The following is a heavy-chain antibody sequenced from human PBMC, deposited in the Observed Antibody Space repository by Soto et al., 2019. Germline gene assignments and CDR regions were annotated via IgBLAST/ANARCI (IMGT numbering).Heavy chain of an antibody. CDR3: ATDYYGSGSYYNVANYFDP. V-gene: IGHV3-21*01. D-gene: IGHD3-10*01. Sequence: EVQLVESGGGLVKPGGSLRLSCAVSGFTLSSYTMNWVRQAPGKGLEWVSSISSSSSYIYYAESVKGRFTISRDNAKNSLYLEMKSLRAEDTAVYYCATDYYGSGSYYNVANYFDPWGQGTLVTVSS. J-gene: IGHJ5*02. CDR2: ISSSSSYI. CDR1: GFTLSSYT.